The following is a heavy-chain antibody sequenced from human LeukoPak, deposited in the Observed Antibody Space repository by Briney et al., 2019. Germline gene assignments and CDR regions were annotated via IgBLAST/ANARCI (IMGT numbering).Heavy chain of an antibody. Sequence: SETLSLTCTISGGSISSYYWSWIRQPPGKGLEWIGYIYYSGSTNYNPSLKSRVTISVDTSKNQFSLKLSSVTAADTAVYYCASNYYGSGSLDYWGQGNLVTVSS. CDR2: IYYSGST. V-gene: IGHV4-59*08. CDR3: ASNYYGSGSLDY. D-gene: IGHD3-10*01. J-gene: IGHJ4*02. CDR1: GGSISSYY.